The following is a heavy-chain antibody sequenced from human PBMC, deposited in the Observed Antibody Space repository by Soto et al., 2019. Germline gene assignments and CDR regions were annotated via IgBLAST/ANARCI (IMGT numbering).Heavy chain of an antibody. Sequence: QAQLVQSGAEEKKPGASVKVSCKASGYTFTSYAMHWVSQAPGQRLEWMGWIIAGNGNTKYSQKFRDRFTITRDTSASTAYMELRSLRSEYTAVYYCASSYFISTSCPPYYGMDVWCQGTTVTVSS. CDR1: GYTFTSYA. V-gene: IGHV1-3*05. CDR3: ASSYFISTSCPPYYGMDV. J-gene: IGHJ6*02. CDR2: IIAGNGNT. D-gene: IGHD2-2*01.